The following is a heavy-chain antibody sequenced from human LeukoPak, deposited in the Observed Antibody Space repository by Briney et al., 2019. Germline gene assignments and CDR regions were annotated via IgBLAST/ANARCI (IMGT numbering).Heavy chain of an antibody. D-gene: IGHD5-24*01. CDR1: GFTFSSYG. Sequence: PGGSLRLSCAASGFTFSSYGMHWVRQAPGKGLEWVAVIWYDGSNKYYADSVKGRFTISRDNSKNTLYLQMNSLRAEDTAVYYCARDVGDGYNFGDYWGQGTLVTVSS. CDR2: IWYDGSNK. V-gene: IGHV3-33*01. J-gene: IGHJ4*02. CDR3: ARDVGDGYNFGDY.